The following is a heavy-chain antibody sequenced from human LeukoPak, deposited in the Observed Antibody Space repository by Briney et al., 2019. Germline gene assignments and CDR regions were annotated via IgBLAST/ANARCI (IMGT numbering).Heavy chain of an antibody. CDR3: ARDKVGYCSSTSCQGYYYYGMDV. CDR2: ISSSGSTI. CDR1: GFTFSSYE. D-gene: IGHD2-2*01. V-gene: IGHV3-48*03. J-gene: IGHJ6*02. Sequence: GGSLRLSCAASGFTFSSYEMNWVRQAPGKGLEWVPYISSSGSTIYYADSVKGRFTISRDNAKNSLYLQMNSLRAEDTAVYYCARDKVGYCSSTSCQGYYYYGMDVWGQGTTVTVSS.